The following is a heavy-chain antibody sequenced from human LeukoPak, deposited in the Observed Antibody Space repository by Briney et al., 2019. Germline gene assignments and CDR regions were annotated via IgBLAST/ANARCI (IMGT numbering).Heavy chain of an antibody. CDR2: ISSSSSYI. Sequence: GGSLRLSCAASGFTFSSYSMNWVRQATGKGLEWVSSISSSSSYIYYADSVKGRFTISRDNAKNSLYLQMNSLRAEDTAVYYCARADIVATGGDYWGQGTLVTVSS. V-gene: IGHV3-21*01. CDR3: ARADIVATGGDY. CDR1: GFTFSSYS. J-gene: IGHJ4*02. D-gene: IGHD5-12*01.